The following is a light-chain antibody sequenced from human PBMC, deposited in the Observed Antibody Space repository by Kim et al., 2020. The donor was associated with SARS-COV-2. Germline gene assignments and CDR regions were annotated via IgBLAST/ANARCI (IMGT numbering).Light chain of an antibody. CDR3: QQRSNWPPLT. V-gene: IGKV3-11*01. CDR1: QGVSSY. Sequence: PGKDAPHSVRASQGVSSYLAWYQQTPGQAPGLLIYDASNRATGIPARFSGSGSGTDFTLTISSLEPEDFAVYYCQQRSNWPPLTFGGGTKVDIK. CDR2: DAS. J-gene: IGKJ4*01.